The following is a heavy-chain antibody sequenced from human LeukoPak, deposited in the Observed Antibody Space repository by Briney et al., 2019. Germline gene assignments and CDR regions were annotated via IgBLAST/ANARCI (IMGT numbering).Heavy chain of an antibody. CDR2: IYYSGST. CDR1: GGSIGSYY. J-gene: IGHJ4*02. V-gene: IGHV4-59*01. Sequence: SETLSLTCTVSGGSIGSYYWSWIRQPPGKGLEWIGYIYYSGSTNYNPSLKSRVTISVDTSKNQFSLKLSSVTAADTAVYYCASGSSYFDYWGQGTLVTVSS. CDR3: ASGSSYFDY. D-gene: IGHD6-6*01.